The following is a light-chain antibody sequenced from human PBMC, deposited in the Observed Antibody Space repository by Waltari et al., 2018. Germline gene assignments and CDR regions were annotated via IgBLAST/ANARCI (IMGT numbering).Light chain of an antibody. Sequence: QSVLTQPPSVSGTPGQRVTISCSGSFSNIGSNSVNWYQQLPGTSPRLLIYNTNPGPSGVPHRCSASKSGTSASLAITGLQSEDEAYYYCAAWDDSLGAVFGGGTKLTVL. CDR2: NTN. J-gene: IGLJ3*02. CDR3: AAWDDSLGAV. V-gene: IGLV1-44*01. CDR1: FSNIGSNS.